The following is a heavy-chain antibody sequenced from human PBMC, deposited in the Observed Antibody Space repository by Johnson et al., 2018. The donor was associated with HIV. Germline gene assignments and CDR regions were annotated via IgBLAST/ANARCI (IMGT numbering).Heavy chain of an antibody. J-gene: IGHJ3*02. CDR1: GFTFSNAW. CDR3: TICITMIVVVTTDAFDI. Sequence: MQLVESGGGLVKPGGSLRLSCAASGFTFSNAWMSWVRQAPGKGLEWVGRIKSKTDGGTTDYAAHVKGRFTISRADSKNTLYLQMNSLKTEDTAVYYCTICITMIVVVTTDAFDIWGQGTMVTVSS. CDR2: IKSKTDGGTT. D-gene: IGHD3-22*01. V-gene: IGHV3-15*01.